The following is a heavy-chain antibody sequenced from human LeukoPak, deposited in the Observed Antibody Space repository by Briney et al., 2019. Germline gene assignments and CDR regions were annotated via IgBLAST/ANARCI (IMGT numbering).Heavy chain of an antibody. CDR1: GYTFTSYD. J-gene: IGHJ6*03. CDR2: MNPNSGNT. V-gene: IGHV1-8*01. CDR3: ARDLAGPSEAYLPQIVVVTALGHYMDV. D-gene: IGHD2-21*02. Sequence: AASVKVSCKASGYTFTSYDINWVRQATGQGLEWMGWMNPNSGNTGYAQKFQGRVTMTRNTSISTAYMELSSLRSEDTAVYYCARDLAGPSEAYLPQIVVVTALGHYMDVWGQGTTVTVSS.